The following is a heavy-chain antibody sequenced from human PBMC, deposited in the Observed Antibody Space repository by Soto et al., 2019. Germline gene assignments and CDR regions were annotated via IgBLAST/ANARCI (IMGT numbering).Heavy chain of an antibody. CDR1: GFSLSTSGVG. J-gene: IGHJ6*02. D-gene: IGHD3-9*01. Sequence: QITLKESGPTLVKPTQTLTLTCTFSGFSLSTSGVGVGWIRQPPGKALEWLALIYWDDDKRYSPSLKSRLTITKDTSKNQVVLTMTNMDPVDTATYYCAHSSLRYFDWLPRKHYGMDVWGQGTTVTVSS. CDR2: IYWDDDK. V-gene: IGHV2-5*02. CDR3: AHSSLRYFDWLPRKHYGMDV.